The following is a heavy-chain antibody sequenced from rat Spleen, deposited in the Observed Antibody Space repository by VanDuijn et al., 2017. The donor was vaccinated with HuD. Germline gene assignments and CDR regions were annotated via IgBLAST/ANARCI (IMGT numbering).Heavy chain of an antibody. CDR3: ARDWLDY. CDR1: GFTFSDYD. Sequence: EVQLVESGGGLVQPGRSMKFSCAASGFTFSDYDMAWVRQTPKKGLEWVASISYEGSSTYYGDSVKGRFTISRDNAKSTLYLQMDSLRSDDTATYYCARDWLDYWGQGVMVTVSS. J-gene: IGHJ2*01. CDR2: ISYEGSST. D-gene: IGHD4-2*01. V-gene: IGHV5-22*01.